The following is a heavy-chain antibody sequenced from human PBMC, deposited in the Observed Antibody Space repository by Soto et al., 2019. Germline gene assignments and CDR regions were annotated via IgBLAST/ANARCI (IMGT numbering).Heavy chain of an antibody. CDR2: IDTYNGNT. J-gene: IGHJ4*02. CDR1: GYTFTNYG. V-gene: IGHV1-18*01. D-gene: IGHD2-2*01. Sequence: QVQLVQSGAEVKEPGASVKVSCKASGYTFTNYGITWVRQAPGQGLEWMGWIDTYNGNTHYAQNLQGRVTVIADTSTSTGYMELRSLRSDDTAVYYCVRGGRTVAADYWGQGTLVTVSS. CDR3: VRGGRTVAADY.